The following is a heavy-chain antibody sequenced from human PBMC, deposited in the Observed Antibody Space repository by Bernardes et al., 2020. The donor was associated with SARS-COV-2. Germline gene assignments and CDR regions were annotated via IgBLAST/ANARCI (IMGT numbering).Heavy chain of an antibody. D-gene: IGHD3-10*01. CDR1: GFTFSTYT. CDR3: ARLPYGDWYFDL. V-gene: IGHV3-21*01. CDR2: ISDSGNSI. Sequence: GSLRLSCSASGFTFSTYTMDWVRQAPGKGLEWVSSISDSGNSIYYADSLKGRFTISRDNAKNSLYLQMNSLRAEDTAVYYCARLPYGDWYFDLWGRGTLVTVSS. J-gene: IGHJ2*01.